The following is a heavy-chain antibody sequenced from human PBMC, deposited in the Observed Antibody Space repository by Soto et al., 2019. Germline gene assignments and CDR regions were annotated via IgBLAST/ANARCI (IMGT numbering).Heavy chain of an antibody. CDR3: PRGDRFRCSGDRCFSDGLFLS. D-gene: IGHD2-15*01. V-gene: IGHV3-48*02. Sequence: EVQLVESGGGLVQRGGSLRLSCAASGFTFGIYSMNWVRQAPGKGLEWISYINGSSSTMYYADSVKGRFIISRDNADKSLYLQMNSLRDADTAVYYCPRGDRFRCSGDRCFSDGLFLSWGQGTLVTVSS. CDR1: GFTFGIYS. CDR2: INGSSSTM. J-gene: IGHJ5*02.